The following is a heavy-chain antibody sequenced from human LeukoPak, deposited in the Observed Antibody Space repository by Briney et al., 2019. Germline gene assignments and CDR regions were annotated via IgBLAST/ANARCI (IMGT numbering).Heavy chain of an antibody. CDR3: ARLSAYCSGGSCEMGFDY. J-gene: IGHJ4*02. D-gene: IGHD2-15*01. Sequence: SETLSLTCTVSGGSISSGSSYWNWIRQPAGKGLEWIGLIYTSGSTNYNPSLKSRVTISVDTSKDQFSLKLSSVTAADTAVYYCARLSAYCSGGSCEMGFDYWGQGTLVTVSS. CDR1: GGSISSGSSY. CDR2: IYTSGST. V-gene: IGHV4-61*02.